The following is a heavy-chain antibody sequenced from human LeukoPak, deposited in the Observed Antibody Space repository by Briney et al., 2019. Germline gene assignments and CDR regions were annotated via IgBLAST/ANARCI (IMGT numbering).Heavy chain of an antibody. V-gene: IGHV3-23*01. CDR3: AKDPYRAPSGLVDY. J-gene: IGHJ4*02. D-gene: IGHD5-12*01. CDR2: ISRSGDTT. Sequence: QTGGSLRLSCAASGFSFSSYAMRWVRQAPGKGLEWVSSISRSGDTTYYADSVKGRFTISRDNSKNTLYLQMNSLRAEDTAVYYCAKDPYRAPSGLVDYWGQGTLVTVSS. CDR1: GFSFSSYA.